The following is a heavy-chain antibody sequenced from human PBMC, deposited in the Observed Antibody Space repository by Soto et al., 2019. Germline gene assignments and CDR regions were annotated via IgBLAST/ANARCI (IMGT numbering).Heavy chain of an antibody. V-gene: IGHV1-69*13. D-gene: IGHD2-2*01. Sequence: ASVKVSCKASGGTFSSYAISWVRQAPGQGLEWMGGIIPIFGTANYAQKFQGRVTITADESTSTAYMELSSLRSEDTAVYYCAREIVRGLQADCWGQGTLVTVSS. J-gene: IGHJ4*02. CDR3: AREIVRGLQADC. CDR2: IIPIFGTA. CDR1: GGTFSSYA.